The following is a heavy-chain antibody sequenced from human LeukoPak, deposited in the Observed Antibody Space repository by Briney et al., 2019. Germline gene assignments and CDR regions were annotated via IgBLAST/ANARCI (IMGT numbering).Heavy chain of an antibody. D-gene: IGHD6-13*01. J-gene: IGHJ4*02. Sequence: TSETLSLTCAVYGGSFSGYYWSWIRQPPGKGLEWIGEINHSGSTNYNPSLKSRVTISVDTSKNQFSLKLSSVTAADTAVYYCARGRRIGEYSSSWHYWGQGTLVTVSS. CDR1: GGSFSGYY. CDR2: INHSGST. CDR3: ARGRRIGEYSSSWHY. V-gene: IGHV4-34*01.